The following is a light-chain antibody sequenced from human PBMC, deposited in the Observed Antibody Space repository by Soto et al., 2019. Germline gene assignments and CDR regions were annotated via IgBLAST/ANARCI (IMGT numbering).Light chain of an antibody. J-gene: IGKJ1*01. CDR1: QSIRSY. CDR3: QQSYSSPQT. Sequence: DIQMTQSPSSLSASVGDRVTITCRASQSIRSYLNWYQQKLGKAPKLLIYTASNLQSGVPSRFSGGGSGTDFTLTINSLQPEDFATYYCQQSYSSPQTFGQGTKVEIK. V-gene: IGKV1-39*01. CDR2: TAS.